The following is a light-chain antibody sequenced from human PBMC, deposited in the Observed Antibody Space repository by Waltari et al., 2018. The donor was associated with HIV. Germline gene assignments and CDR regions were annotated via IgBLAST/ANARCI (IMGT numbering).Light chain of an antibody. CDR3: CSYAGSRIHVI. J-gene: IGLJ2*01. CDR2: EVT. CDR1: FSDVGSYNL. Sequence: QSALTQPASVSGSPGQSITISCTGTFSDVGSYNLVSWYQQHPGEAPKLMIYEVTKRPSGISSRFSCSKSGNTASLTISVLQAEDEANYYCCSYAGSRIHVIFGGGTKLTVL. V-gene: IGLV2-23*02.